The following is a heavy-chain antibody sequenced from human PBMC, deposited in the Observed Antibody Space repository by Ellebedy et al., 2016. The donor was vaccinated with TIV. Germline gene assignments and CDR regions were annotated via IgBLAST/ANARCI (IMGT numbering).Heavy chain of an antibody. CDR2: INAGNGNT. D-gene: IGHD3-10*01. CDR1: RYTFTSYA. Sequence: ASVKVSXKASRYTFTSYAMHWVRQAPGQRLEWMGWINAGNGNTKYSQKFQGRVTITRDTSASTAYMELSSLRSEDTAVYYCARDGLHMVRGVIWFDPWGQGTLVTVSS. CDR3: ARDGLHMVRGVIWFDP. J-gene: IGHJ5*02. V-gene: IGHV1-3*01.